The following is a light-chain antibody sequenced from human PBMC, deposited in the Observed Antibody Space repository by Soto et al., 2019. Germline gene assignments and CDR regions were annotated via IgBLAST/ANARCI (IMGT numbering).Light chain of an antibody. V-gene: IGLV1-51*01. CDR2: DDN. CDR1: SSNIGGNS. J-gene: IGLJ1*01. CDR3: GSWDSSLSAYV. Sequence: QSGLPHPPSVSSAPGHKVTISCSGSSSNIGGNSVSWYQQLPGTAPKLLIYDDNKRPSGIPDRFSGSKSGTSATLGITGFQTGDEADYYCGSWDSSLSAYVFGTGTKVTVL.